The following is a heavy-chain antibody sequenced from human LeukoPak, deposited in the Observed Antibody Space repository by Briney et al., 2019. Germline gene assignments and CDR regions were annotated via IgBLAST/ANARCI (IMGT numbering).Heavy chain of an antibody. CDR3: ARHDPEDTGNFDY. CDR2: IYPGDSDT. V-gene: IGHV5-51*01. Sequence: GESLKISRQGSGYSFTSYWIGWVRQMPGKGLEWMGIIYPGDSDTRYSPSFQGQVTISADKSISTAYLQWSSLKASDTAMYYCARHDPEDTGNFDYWGQGTLVTVSS. CDR1: GYSFTSYW. D-gene: IGHD5-18*01. J-gene: IGHJ4*02.